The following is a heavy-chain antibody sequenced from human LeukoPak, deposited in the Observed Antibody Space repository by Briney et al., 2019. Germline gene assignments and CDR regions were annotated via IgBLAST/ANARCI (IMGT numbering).Heavy chain of an antibody. V-gene: IGHV3-30-3*01. J-gene: IGHJ4*02. CDR1: GFTFSSYA. D-gene: IGHD2-21*01. CDR3: ASRNPNSWGGPFDY. CDR2: ISYDGSNK. Sequence: GRSLRLSCAASGFTFSSYAMHWVRQAPGKGLEWVAVISYDGSNKYYADSVKGRFTISRDNSQNTVYLQMNRLTTDDTAVYYCASRNPNSWGGPFDYWGQGTLVVVSS.